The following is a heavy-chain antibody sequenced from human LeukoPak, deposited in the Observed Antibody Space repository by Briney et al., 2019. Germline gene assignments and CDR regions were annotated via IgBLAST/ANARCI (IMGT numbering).Heavy chain of an antibody. J-gene: IGHJ6*02. V-gene: IGHV3-23*01. CDR3: AKDWGVRGVKVMDV. D-gene: IGHD3-10*01. Sequence: GGSLRLSCAASRFTFSNYAMNWVRQAPGKGLEWVSGISYSGDSTYYADSVKGRFTISRDNSKNTLYLQMNSLRAEDTAVYYCAKDWGVRGVKVMDVWGQGTTVTVSS. CDR2: ISYSGDST. CDR1: RFTFSNYA.